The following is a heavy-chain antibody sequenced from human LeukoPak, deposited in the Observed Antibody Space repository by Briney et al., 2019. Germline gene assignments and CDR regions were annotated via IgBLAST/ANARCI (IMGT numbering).Heavy chain of an antibody. J-gene: IGHJ5*02. CDR2: INPSGGST. D-gene: IGHD3-10*01. Sequence: ASVKVSCKASGYTFINYYMHWVRQAPGQGLEWMGIINPSGGSTSYAQKFQGRVTMTRDTSTSTVYMELSSLRSEDTAVYYCAASSITMASSRSSWFDPWGQGTLVTVSS. CDR1: GYTFINYY. V-gene: IGHV1-46*01. CDR3: AASSITMASSRSSWFDP.